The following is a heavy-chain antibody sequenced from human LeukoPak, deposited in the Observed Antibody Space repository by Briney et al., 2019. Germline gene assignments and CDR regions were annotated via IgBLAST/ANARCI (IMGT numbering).Heavy chain of an antibody. CDR3: ARDDCGGDCYDRDYYFDY. V-gene: IGHV4-34*01. D-gene: IGHD2-21*02. J-gene: IGHJ4*02. Sequence: SETLSLTCAVYGGSFSGYYWSWIRQPPGKGLEWIGEINHSGSTNYNPSLKSRVTISVDTSKNQFSLKLSSVTAADTAVYYCARDDCGGDCYDRDYYFDYWGQGTLVTVSS. CDR1: GGSFSGYY. CDR2: INHSGST.